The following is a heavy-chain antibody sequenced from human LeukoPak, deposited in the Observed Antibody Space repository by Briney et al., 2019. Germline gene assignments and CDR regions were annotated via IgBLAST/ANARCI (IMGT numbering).Heavy chain of an antibody. CDR2: IYSGGST. CDR3: AKDLDIVVVPAARGGYNWFDP. CDR1: GFTVSSNY. D-gene: IGHD2-2*01. J-gene: IGHJ5*02. Sequence: GGSLRLSCAASGFTVSSNYMSWVRQAPGKGLEWVSVIYSGGSTYYADSVKGRFTISRDNSKNTLYLQMNSLRAEDTAVYYCAKDLDIVVVPAARGGYNWFDPWGQGTLVTVSS. V-gene: IGHV3-53*01.